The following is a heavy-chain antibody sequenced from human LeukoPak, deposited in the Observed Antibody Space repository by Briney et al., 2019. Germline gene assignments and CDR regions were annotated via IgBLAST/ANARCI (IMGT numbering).Heavy chain of an antibody. CDR2: IYYSGST. Sequence: PSETLSLTCTVSGGSISSYYWSWIRQPPGKGLEWIGYIYYSGSTNYNPSLKSRVTISVDTSKNQFSLKLSSVTAADTAVYYCARFGGYSYGSAADYWGPGTLVTVSS. V-gene: IGHV4-59*01. CDR3: ARFGGYSYGSAADY. D-gene: IGHD5-18*01. CDR1: GGSISSYY. J-gene: IGHJ4*02.